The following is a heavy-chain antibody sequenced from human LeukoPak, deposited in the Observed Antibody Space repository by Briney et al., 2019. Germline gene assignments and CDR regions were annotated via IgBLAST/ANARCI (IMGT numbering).Heavy chain of an antibody. CDR1: GGSTSSIFNY. D-gene: IGHD6-13*01. V-gene: IGHV4-39*01. CDR3: ARSYSNSWYVFDP. Sequence: SDTLSLTCTVSGGSTSSIFNYWGWIRQPPGKGLEWIVSIYSSGSTYYNPSLKSRVTISEDTSKNQFSLKLTSVTAADTAVYYCARSYSNSWYVFDPWGQGTLVTVSS. CDR2: IYSSGST. J-gene: IGHJ5*02.